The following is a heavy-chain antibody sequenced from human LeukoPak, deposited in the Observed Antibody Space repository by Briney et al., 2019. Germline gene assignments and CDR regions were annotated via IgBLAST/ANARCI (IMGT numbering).Heavy chain of an antibody. Sequence: GGSLRLSCAASGFTVSSNYMSWVRQAPGKGLEWVSSISSSSSYIYYADSVKGRFTISRDNAKNSLYLQMNSLRAEDTAVYYCARDETGAFDIWGQGTMVTVSS. V-gene: IGHV3-21*01. D-gene: IGHD3-10*01. CDR2: ISSSSSYI. J-gene: IGHJ3*02. CDR1: GFTVSSNY. CDR3: ARDETGAFDI.